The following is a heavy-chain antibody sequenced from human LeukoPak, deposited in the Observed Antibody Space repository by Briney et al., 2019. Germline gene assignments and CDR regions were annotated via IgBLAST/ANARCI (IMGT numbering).Heavy chain of an antibody. V-gene: IGHV1-2*02. J-gene: IGHJ4*02. Sequence: ASVKVSCKASGYTFTGYYMHWVRQAPGQGLGWMGWINPNSGGTNYAQKFQGRVTMTRDTSISTAYMELSRLRSDDTAVYYCARDPLRSMVRNIDYWGQGTLVTVSS. CDR2: INPNSGGT. D-gene: IGHD3-10*01. CDR3: ARDPLRSMVRNIDY. CDR1: GYTFTGYY.